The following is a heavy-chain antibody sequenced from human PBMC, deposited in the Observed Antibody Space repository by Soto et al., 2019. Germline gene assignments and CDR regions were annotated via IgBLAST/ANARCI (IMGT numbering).Heavy chain of an antibody. CDR3: ARDRRFLSLSWYYGMDV. CDR2: ISAYNGNT. Sequence: GASVKVSCKASGYTFTSYGISWVRQAPGQGLEWMGWISAYNGNTNYAQKLQGRVTMTTDTSTSTAYMELRSLRSDDTAVYYCARDRRFLSLSWYYGMDVWGQGTTVTVSS. D-gene: IGHD3-3*01. J-gene: IGHJ6*02. CDR1: GYTFTSYG. V-gene: IGHV1-18*01.